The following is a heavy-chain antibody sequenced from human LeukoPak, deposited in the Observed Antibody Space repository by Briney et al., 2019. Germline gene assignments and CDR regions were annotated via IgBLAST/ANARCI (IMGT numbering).Heavy chain of an antibody. CDR3: ARDGGDYYYYYMDV. V-gene: IGHV4-59*11. D-gene: IGHD2-21*01. J-gene: IGHJ6*03. CDR1: GGSISSHY. Sequence: SETLSLTCTASGGSISSHYWSWIRQPPGKGLEWIGYIYYSGSTNYNPSLKSRVTISVDTSKNQFSLNLNSVTAADTAVYYCARDGGDYYYYYMDVWGKGTTVTVSS. CDR2: IYYSGST.